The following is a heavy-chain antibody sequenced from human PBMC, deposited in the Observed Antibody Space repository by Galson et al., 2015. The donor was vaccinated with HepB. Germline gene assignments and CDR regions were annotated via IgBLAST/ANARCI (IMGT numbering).Heavy chain of an antibody. CDR3: ARTKVVGTLYYFDY. CDR1: GGSFSGYY. CDR2: INHSGST. Sequence: ETLSLTCAVYGGSFSGYYWSWIRQPPGKGLEWIGEINHSGSTNYNPSLKSRVTVSVDTSKNQFSLKLSSVTAADTAVYFCARTKVVGTLYYFDYWGQGTLVTVSS. V-gene: IGHV4-34*01. D-gene: IGHD6-19*01. J-gene: IGHJ4*02.